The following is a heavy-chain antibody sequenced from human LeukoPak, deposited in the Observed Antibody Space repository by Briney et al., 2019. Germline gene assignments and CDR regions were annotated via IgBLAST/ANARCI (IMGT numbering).Heavy chain of an antibody. D-gene: IGHD4/OR15-4a*01. Sequence: SVKVSCKASGGTFSSYAISWVRQAPGQGLEWMGRIIPILGIANYAQKFQGRVTITADKSTSTAYMELSSLRSEDTAVYYCARDEYGINWFDPWGQGTLVTVSS. V-gene: IGHV1-69*04. CDR1: GGTFSSYA. CDR2: IIPILGIA. CDR3: ARDEYGINWFDP. J-gene: IGHJ5*02.